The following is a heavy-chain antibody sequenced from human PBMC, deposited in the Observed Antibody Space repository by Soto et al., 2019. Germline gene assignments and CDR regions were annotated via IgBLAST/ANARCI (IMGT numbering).Heavy chain of an antibody. CDR2: INHSGST. D-gene: IGHD4-17*01. J-gene: IGHJ1*01. V-gene: IGHV4-34*01. Sequence: SETLSLTCAVYGGSFSGYYWSWIRQPPGKGLEWIGEINHSGSTNYNPSLKSRVTISVDTSKNQFSLKLSSVTAADTAVYYCARGGLTTVVIGAWRNEYFQHWGQGTLVTVSS. CDR3: ARGGLTTVVIGAWRNEYFQH. CDR1: GGSFSGYY.